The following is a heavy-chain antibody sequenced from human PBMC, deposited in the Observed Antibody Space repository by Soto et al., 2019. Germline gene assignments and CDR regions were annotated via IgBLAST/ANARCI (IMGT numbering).Heavy chain of an antibody. Sequence: VQLVPSGAEVKKPGSSETVSCKAAGGTFSSYAISWVRQAPGQGLEWMGGIIPILGTANYSQKFQGRVTITEDESTSPAYVELSSLRSAETAVYYGARDRDGYTNWGQGTLVTVSS. V-gene: IGHV1-69*01. J-gene: IGHJ4*02. D-gene: IGHD5-12*01. CDR3: ARDRDGYTN. CDR1: GGTFSSYA. CDR2: IIPILGTA.